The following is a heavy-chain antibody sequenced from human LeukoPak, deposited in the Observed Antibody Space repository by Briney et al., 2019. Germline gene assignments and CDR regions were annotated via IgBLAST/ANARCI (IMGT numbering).Heavy chain of an antibody. D-gene: IGHD6-19*01. CDR3: AMASSGWYVGDY. V-gene: IGHV3-23*01. CDR1: RFTLKNYA. CDR2: ISGSGGTT. Sequence: GGALRLSCATSRFTLKNYAVSWFRQAPGKGLEWVSVISGSGGTTYYADSVRGRFTISRDTSKNTLYLQMNSLISEDTAVYYCAMASSGWYVGDYWGQGTLVPVSS. J-gene: IGHJ4*02.